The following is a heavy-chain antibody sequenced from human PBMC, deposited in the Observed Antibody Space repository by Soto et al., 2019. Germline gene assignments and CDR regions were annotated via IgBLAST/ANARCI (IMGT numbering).Heavy chain of an antibody. CDR1: GYTFTGYY. Sequence: QVQLVQSGAEVKKPGASVKVSCKASGYTFTGYYMHWVRQAPGQGLEWMGWINPNSGGTNYAQKFQGWVPMTRDTAISTAYMELSRLRSDDTAVYYCAREGRFRFLEWTPGGLDYWGQGTLVTVSS. D-gene: IGHD3-3*01. CDR2: INPNSGGT. J-gene: IGHJ4*02. CDR3: AREGRFRFLEWTPGGLDY. V-gene: IGHV1-2*04.